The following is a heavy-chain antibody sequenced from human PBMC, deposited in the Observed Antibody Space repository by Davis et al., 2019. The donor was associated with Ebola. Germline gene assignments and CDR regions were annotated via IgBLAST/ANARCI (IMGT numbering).Heavy chain of an antibody. Sequence: ASVKVSCKASGYTFTGYYMHWVRQAPGQGLEWMGWINPNSGGTNYAQKFQGRVTMTRDTSTSTVYMELSSLRSEDTAVYYCARTADDSSAYYFDYWGQGTLVTVSS. V-gene: IGHV1-2*02. D-gene: IGHD6-6*01. CDR1: GYTFTGYY. CDR2: INPNSGGT. CDR3: ARTADDSSAYYFDY. J-gene: IGHJ4*02.